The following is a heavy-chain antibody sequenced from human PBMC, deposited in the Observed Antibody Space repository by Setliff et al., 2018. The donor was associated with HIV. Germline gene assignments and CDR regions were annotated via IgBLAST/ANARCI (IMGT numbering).Heavy chain of an antibody. D-gene: IGHD5-18*01. CDR1: GGSISSYY. V-gene: IGHV4-59*01. J-gene: IGHJ5*02. CDR2: IYSSGAT. CDR3: ARGSSKRGYTYAYAFDP. Sequence: SETLSLTCTVSGGSISSYYWSWIRQPPGKGLEWIGYIYSSGATSYSPSLKSRVTLSVDTSKNHFSLRMRSVTAADTAMYYCARGSSKRGYTYAYAFDPWGQGTLVTVSS.